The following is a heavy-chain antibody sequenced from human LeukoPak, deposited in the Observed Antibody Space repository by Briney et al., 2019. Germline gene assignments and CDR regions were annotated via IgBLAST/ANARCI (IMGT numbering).Heavy chain of an antibody. Sequence: ASVKVSCKASGYTFTSYVISWVRQAPGQGREWMGWISAYHGNTNYAQKFHGRVTMTRDTSTSTVYMELSRLRSEDTAVYYCARVKSYYYDTSDKDAFDIWGQGTMVTVSS. CDR2: ISAYHGNT. J-gene: IGHJ3*02. CDR1: GYTFTSYV. V-gene: IGHV1-18*01. D-gene: IGHD3-22*01. CDR3: ARVKSYYYDTSDKDAFDI.